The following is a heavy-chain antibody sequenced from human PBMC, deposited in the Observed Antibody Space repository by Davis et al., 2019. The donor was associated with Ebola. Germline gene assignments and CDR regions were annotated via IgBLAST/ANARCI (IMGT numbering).Heavy chain of an antibody. CDR2: ITSSSTYI. D-gene: IGHD6-13*01. CDR3: ARGPSTGNSFSY. CDR1: GFTFSSYN. Sequence: GGSLRLSCEASGFTFSSYNMNWVRQAPGKGLEWVSSITSSSTYIYYADSVKGRFTISRDNSKNTLYLQMNSLRAEDTAVYYCARGPSTGNSFSYWGQGTLVTVSS. J-gene: IGHJ4*02. V-gene: IGHV3-21*01.